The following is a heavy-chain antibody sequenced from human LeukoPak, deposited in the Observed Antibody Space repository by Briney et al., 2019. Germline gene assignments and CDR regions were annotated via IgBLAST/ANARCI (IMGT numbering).Heavy chain of an antibody. D-gene: IGHD2-15*01. CDR1: GGSIGSGAYY. Sequence: SQTLSLTCTVSGGSIGSGAYYWSWIRQPAGKGLEWIGCIYYSGSTYYNPSLKSRVTISVDTSKNQFSLKLSSVTAADTAVYYCAREVVVVAATQYNWFDPWGQGTLVTVSS. J-gene: IGHJ5*02. CDR2: IYYSGST. V-gene: IGHV4-30-4*08. CDR3: AREVVVVAATQYNWFDP.